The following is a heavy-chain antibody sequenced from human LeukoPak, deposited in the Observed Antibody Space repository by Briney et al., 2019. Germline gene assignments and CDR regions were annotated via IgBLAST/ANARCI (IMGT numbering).Heavy chain of an antibody. CDR1: GGTFSSYA. Sequence: GASVKVSCKASGGTFSSYAISWVRQAPGQGLEWMGGIIPIFGTANYAQKFQGRVTITADESTSTAYMELSSLRSEDTAVYYCASPYSGSYYGPDPFDYWGQGTLVTVSS. D-gene: IGHD1-26*01. V-gene: IGHV1-69*13. J-gene: IGHJ4*02. CDR3: ASPYSGSYYGPDPFDY. CDR2: IIPIFGTA.